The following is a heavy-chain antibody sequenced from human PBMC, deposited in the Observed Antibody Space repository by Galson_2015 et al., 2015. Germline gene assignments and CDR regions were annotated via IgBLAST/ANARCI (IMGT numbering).Heavy chain of an antibody. CDR3: ARGSSSTSSLRSWRAFDI. CDR2: ISSSGSTI. CDR1: GFTFSDYY. D-gene: IGHD2-2*01. V-gene: IGHV3-11*01. J-gene: IGHJ3*02. Sequence: SLRLSCAASGFTFSDYYMSWIRQAPGKGLEWVSYISSSGSTIYYADSVKGRFTISRDNAKNSLYLQMNSLRAEDTAVYYCARGSSSTSSLRSWRAFDIWGQGTMVTVSS.